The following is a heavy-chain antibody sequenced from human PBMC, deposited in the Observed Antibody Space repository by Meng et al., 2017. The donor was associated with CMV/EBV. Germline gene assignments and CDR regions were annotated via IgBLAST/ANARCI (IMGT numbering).Heavy chain of an antibody. D-gene: IGHD2-15*01. CDR1: GGCCSGYY. V-gene: IGHV4-34*01. J-gene: IGHJ5*02. Sequence: AVYGGCCSGYYWSWIRQPPGKGLEWIGEINHSGSTNYNPSLKSRVTISVDTSKNQFSLKLSSVTAADTAVYYCASSPRRAANNWFDPWGQGTLVTVSS. CDR2: INHSGST. CDR3: ASSPRRAANNWFDP.